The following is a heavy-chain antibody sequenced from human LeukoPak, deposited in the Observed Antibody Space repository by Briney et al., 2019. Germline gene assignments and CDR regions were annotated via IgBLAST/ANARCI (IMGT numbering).Heavy chain of an antibody. D-gene: IGHD3-10*01. V-gene: IGHV4-59*08. J-gene: IGHJ5*02. CDR2: VYYGGST. CDR1: GDSLRSYY. CDR3: ARREEYYFGSGSYDNWFDP. Sequence: KSSETLSLTCSVSGDSLRSYYWSWIRQSPGKCLEWIGYVYYGGSTNYNPSLRSGLSISIDTSKNQFSLRMKTDTAPDTAFYYCARREEYYFGSGSYDNWFDPWGQGTPVTASS.